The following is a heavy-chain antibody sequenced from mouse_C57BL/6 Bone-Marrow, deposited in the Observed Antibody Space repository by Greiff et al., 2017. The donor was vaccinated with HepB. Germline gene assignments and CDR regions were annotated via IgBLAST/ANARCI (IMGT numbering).Heavy chain of an antibody. J-gene: IGHJ1*03. Sequence: QVQLQQPGAELVKPGASVKMSCKASGYTFTSYWITWVKQRPGQGLEWIGDIYPGSGSTNYNEKFKGKATFTADTSSNTAYMQLSSLTTEDSAIYYCARYYGSSYWYFDVWGTGTTVTVSS. CDR2: IYPGSGST. CDR3: ARYYGSSYWYFDV. D-gene: IGHD1-1*01. V-gene: IGHV1-55*01. CDR1: GYTFTSYW.